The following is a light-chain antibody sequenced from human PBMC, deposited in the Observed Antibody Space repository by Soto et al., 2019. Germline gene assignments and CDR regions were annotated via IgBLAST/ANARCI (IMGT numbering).Light chain of an antibody. V-gene: IGKV3-15*01. CDR2: AAS. Sequence: EVVLTQSPGTLSLSRGERATLSCRASESVSSNLAWYQQRPGQAPRLVIHAASTLQSGVPSRFSGSGSGTEFTLTISSLQPEDFATYYCQQLNSYPITFGQGTRLEI. J-gene: IGKJ5*01. CDR1: ESVSSN. CDR3: QQLNSYPIT.